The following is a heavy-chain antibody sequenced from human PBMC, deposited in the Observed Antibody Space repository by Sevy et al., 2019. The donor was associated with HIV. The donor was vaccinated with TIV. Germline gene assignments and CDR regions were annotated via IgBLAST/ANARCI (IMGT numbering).Heavy chain of an antibody. J-gene: IGHJ6*02. Sequence: ASVKVSCKASGYTFTDTGYYVHWVRQAPGQGLEWMGWINPKSGATNYAQKFQGRVTRTRDTSVSTANMDLSRLRSDDTAVYYCARESYDFWTGPVDYDYGMDVWGQGTTVTVSS. CDR1: GYTFTDTGYY. D-gene: IGHD3-3*01. V-gene: IGHV1-2*02. CDR3: ARESYDFWTGPVDYDYGMDV. CDR2: INPKSGAT.